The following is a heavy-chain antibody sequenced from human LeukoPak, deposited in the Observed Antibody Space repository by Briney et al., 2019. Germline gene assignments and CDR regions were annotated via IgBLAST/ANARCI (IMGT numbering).Heavy chain of an antibody. CDR2: ISYDGSNK. J-gene: IGHJ4*02. V-gene: IGHV3-30-3*01. CDR1: GFTFSSYA. CDR3: ARDVGSGSYQFDY. Sequence: GRSLRLSCAASGFTFSSYAMHWVRQAPGKGLEWVAVISYDGSNKYYADSVKGRFTISRDNSKNTLYLQMNSLRAEDTAVYYCARDVGSGSYQFDYWGQGTLVTVSS. D-gene: IGHD3-10*01.